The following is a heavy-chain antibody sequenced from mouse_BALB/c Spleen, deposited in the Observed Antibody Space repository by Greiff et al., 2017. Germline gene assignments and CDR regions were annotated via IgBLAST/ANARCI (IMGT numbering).Heavy chain of an antibody. CDR3: ARSRDYPFAS. CDR2: ISSGSSTI. V-gene: IGHV5-17*02. D-gene: IGHD2-4*01. CDR1: GFTFSSFG. J-gene: IGHJ3*01. Sequence: EVQLVESGGGLVQPGGSRKLSCAASGFTFSSFGMHWVRQAPEKGLEWVAYISSGSSTIYYADTVKGRFTISRDNPKNTLFLQMTSLRSEDTAMYYCARSRDYPFASWGQGTLVTVSA.